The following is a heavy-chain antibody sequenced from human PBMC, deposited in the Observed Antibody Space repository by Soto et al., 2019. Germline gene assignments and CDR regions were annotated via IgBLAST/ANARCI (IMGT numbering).Heavy chain of an antibody. CDR3: ARGRFT. Sequence: SETLSLTCAVYGGSFSGYYWSWIRQPPGKGLEWIGEINHSGSTNYNPSLKSRVTMSIDTSKNQFSLRLSSVTAADTAVYFCARGRFTWGQGTLVTVSS. J-gene: IGHJ4*02. CDR2: INHSGST. D-gene: IGHD3-10*01. CDR1: GGSFSGYY. V-gene: IGHV4-34*01.